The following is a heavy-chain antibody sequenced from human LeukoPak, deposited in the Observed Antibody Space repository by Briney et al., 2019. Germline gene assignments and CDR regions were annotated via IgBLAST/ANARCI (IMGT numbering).Heavy chain of an antibody. J-gene: IGHJ5*02. CDR2: IKQDGSEK. V-gene: IGHV3-7*01. D-gene: IGHD6-19*01. Sequence: GGSLRLSCAASGFTFSSYWMSWVRQAPGKGLERVANIKQDGSEKYYVDSVKGRFTISRDNAKNSLYLQMNSLKAEDTAGYYCARDSSGWYPWGQGTLVTVSS. CDR1: GFTFSSYW. CDR3: ARDSSGWYP.